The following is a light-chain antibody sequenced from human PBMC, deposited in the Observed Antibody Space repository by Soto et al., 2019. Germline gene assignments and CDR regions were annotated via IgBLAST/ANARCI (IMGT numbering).Light chain of an antibody. J-gene: IGLJ2*01. Sequence: QAVVTQPPSVSAAPGQKVTISCSGSSSNIGNSYVSWYQQLPGTAPKLLIYENNKRPSGIPDRFSGSKSGTSATLGITGLQTGDEADYYCGTWDSSLSAGVFGGGTKVTVL. CDR3: GTWDSSLSAGV. CDR1: SSNIGNSY. CDR2: ENN. V-gene: IGLV1-51*02.